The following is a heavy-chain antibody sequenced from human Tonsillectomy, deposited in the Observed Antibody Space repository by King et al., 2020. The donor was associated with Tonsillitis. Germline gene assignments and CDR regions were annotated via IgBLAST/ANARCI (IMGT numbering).Heavy chain of an antibody. CDR2: ISSSSSTI. J-gene: IGHJ4*02. Sequence: VQLVESGGGLVQPGGSLRLSCAASGFTFSSYSMNWVRQAPGKGLEWVSYISSSSSTIHYADSVKGRFTTSSDNAKKSLYLQMDSLRAEDTAVYYCARGTMLRGVPDYWGQGTLVTVSS. CDR1: GFTFSSYS. D-gene: IGHD3-10*01. CDR3: ARGTMLRGVPDY. V-gene: IGHV3-48*04.